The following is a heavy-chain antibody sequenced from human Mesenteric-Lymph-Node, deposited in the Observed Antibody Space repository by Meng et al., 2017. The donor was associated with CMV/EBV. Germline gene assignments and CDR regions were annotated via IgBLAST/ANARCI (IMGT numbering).Heavy chain of an antibody. CDR3: ARWRGAASGITYYYYAMDV. CDR1: GSSISSSYY. V-gene: IGHV4-38-2*02. Sequence: SETLSLTCSVSGSSISSSYYWGWIRQPPGKGLEWIGEIYHTGSTNYNWSLKSRVTISVDKPKNQFSLKLSSVTAADTAVYYCARWRGAASGITYYYYAMDVWGQGTTVTVSS. J-gene: IGHJ6*02. CDR2: IYHTGST. D-gene: IGHD1-20*01.